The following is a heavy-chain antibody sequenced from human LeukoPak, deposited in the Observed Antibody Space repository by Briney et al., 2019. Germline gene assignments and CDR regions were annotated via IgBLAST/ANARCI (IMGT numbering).Heavy chain of an antibody. V-gene: IGHV3-23*01. J-gene: IGHJ6*03. CDR1: GLTFSSYA. CDR3: AKDLKGYYYYYMDV. CDR2: ISGSGGST. Sequence: GGSLRLSCAASGLTFSSYAMSWVRQAPGKGLEWVSAISGSGGSTYYADSVKGRFTISRDNSKNTLYLQMNSLRAEDTAVYYCAKDLKGYYYYYMDVWGKGTTVTVSS.